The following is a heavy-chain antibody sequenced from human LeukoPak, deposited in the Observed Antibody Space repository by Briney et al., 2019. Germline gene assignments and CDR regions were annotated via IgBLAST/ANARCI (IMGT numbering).Heavy chain of an antibody. CDR3: SIPNDY. CDR1: GFTFSSYG. Sequence: GGSLRLSCAASGFTFSSYGMHWVRQAPGKGLEWVAFIRYDGSNKYYADSVKGRFTISRDNAKHSLYLQMNSLRPEDTAMYYCSIPNDYWGQGTLVTVSS. J-gene: IGHJ4*02. CDR2: IRYDGSNK. V-gene: IGHV3-30*02.